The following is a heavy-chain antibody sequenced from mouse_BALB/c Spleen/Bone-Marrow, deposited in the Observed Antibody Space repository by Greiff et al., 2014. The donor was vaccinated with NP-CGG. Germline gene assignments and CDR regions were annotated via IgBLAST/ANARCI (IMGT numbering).Heavy chain of an antibody. CDR3: TRYGNGHYYAMDY. V-gene: IGHV1-69*02. D-gene: IGHD1-1*01. J-gene: IGHJ4*01. CDR1: GYTFTSYW. CDR2: IYPSDSYT. Sequence: VQVVESGAELVRPGASVKLSCRASGYTFTSYWINWVKQRPGQGLEWIGNIYPSDSYTNYNQRFKDKATLTVDKSSSTAYMQLSSPTSEDSAVYYCTRYGNGHYYAMDYWGQGTSVTVSS.